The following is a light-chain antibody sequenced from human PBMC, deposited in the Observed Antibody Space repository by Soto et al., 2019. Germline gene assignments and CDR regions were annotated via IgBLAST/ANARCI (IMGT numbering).Light chain of an antibody. CDR3: SSSTTSTTYV. J-gene: IGLJ1*01. V-gene: IGLV2-18*02. CDR1: SSDVGSYNR. Sequence: QSALTQPPSVSGSPGQSVAVSCTGTSSDVGSYNRVSWYQQPPGTAPKLIIYEVNNRPSGVPDRFSGSKSGNTASLTISGLQAEDEADYYCSSSTTSTTYVFGTGTKVTVL. CDR2: EVN.